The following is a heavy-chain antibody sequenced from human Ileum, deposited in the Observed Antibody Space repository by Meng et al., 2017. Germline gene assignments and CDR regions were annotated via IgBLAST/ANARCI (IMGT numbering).Heavy chain of an antibody. V-gene: IGHV3-23*01. D-gene: IGHD3-22*01. J-gene: IGHJ6*02. CDR1: GFTFSSYA. CDR3: ARDSLSMIVVVMGMDV. CDR2: ISGSGGST. Sequence: GGSLRLSCAASGFTFSSYAMSWVRQAPGKGLEWVSAISGSGGSTYYADSVKGRFTISRDNSKNTLYLQMNSLRAEDPAVYYCARDSLSMIVVVMGMDVWGQGTTVTVSS.